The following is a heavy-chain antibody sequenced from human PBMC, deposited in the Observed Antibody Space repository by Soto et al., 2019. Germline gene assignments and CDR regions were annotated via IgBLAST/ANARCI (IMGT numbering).Heavy chain of an antibody. D-gene: IGHD2-15*01. CDR1: GGTFSSYA. Sequence: GASVKVSCKASGGTFSSYAISWVRQAPGQGLEWMGGIIPIFGTANYAQKFQGRVTITADESTSTAYMELSSLRSEDTAVYYCARVVVAATRKLYGMDVWGQGTTVTVSS. CDR2: IIPIFGTA. CDR3: ARVVVAATRKLYGMDV. J-gene: IGHJ6*02. V-gene: IGHV1-69*13.